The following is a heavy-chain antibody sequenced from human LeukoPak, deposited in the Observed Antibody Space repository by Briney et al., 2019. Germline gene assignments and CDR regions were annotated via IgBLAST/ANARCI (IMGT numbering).Heavy chain of an antibody. D-gene: IGHD3-16*01. CDR2: INGNGGT. J-gene: IGHJ4*02. CDR3: ARPRGFSYGKGEVLGIDY. Sequence: KASETLSFTCAVSGGSIGFYVWSWVRQSAGKGLEWIGRINGNGGTNYNPSLKSRVTMSVDTSKSQFSLNLTSVTAADTAVYYCARPRGFSYGKGEVLGIDYWVQGSAVTVSS. V-gene: IGHV4-4*07. CDR1: GGSIGFYV.